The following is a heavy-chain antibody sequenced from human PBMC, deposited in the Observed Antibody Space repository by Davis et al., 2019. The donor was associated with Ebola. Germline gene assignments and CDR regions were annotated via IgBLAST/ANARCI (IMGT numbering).Heavy chain of an antibody. Sequence: GESLKISCAASGFIFSNYAMSWVRQTPGKGLEWVSAISGNGGGTYYADSVKGRFTISRDNSKNTLSLQMTSLRAEDTALYYCAGGDFWSGQFDYWGQGALVTVSS. V-gene: IGHV3-23*01. CDR2: ISGNGGGT. CDR1: GFIFSNYA. D-gene: IGHD3-3*01. J-gene: IGHJ4*02. CDR3: AGGDFWSGQFDY.